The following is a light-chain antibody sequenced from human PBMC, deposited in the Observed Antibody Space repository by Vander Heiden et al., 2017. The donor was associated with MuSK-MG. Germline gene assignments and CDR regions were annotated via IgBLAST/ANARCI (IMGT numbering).Light chain of an antibody. J-gene: IGLJ2*01. CDR2: YDS. V-gene: IGLV3-21*04. CDR3: QVWDSSSDPVV. CDR1: NMGSKS. Sequence: SSVLTQPPSVSVAPGKTARITCGGNNMGSKSGRWYQQKPGQAPVLVIYYDSDRPSGIPERFSGSNSGNTATLTISRVEAGDEADYYCQVWDSSSDPVVFGGGTKLTVL.